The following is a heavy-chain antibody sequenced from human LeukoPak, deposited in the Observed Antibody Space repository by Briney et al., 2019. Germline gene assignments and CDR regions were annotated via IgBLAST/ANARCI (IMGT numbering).Heavy chain of an antibody. V-gene: IGHV4-38-2*02. J-gene: IGHJ4*02. CDR2: MYHSGST. D-gene: IGHD7-27*01. CDR3: ARGFRGDNFDY. CDR1: GYSISSAYY. Sequence: SETLSLTCSVSGYSISSAYYWGWIRQPPGKGLEWIGTMYHSGSTNYNPSLKSRVTISVDTSKNQFSLKLSSVTAADTAVYFCARGFRGDNFDYWGQGTLVTVS.